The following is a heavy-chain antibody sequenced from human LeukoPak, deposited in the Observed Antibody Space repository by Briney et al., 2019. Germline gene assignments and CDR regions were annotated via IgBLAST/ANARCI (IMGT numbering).Heavy chain of an antibody. CDR3: AREGVPAAMDY. J-gene: IGHJ4*02. V-gene: IGHV3-74*01. Sequence: PGGSLRLSCAASGFTFSSYWMHWVRQAPGKGLVWVSRINSDGSSTTYADSVKGRFTISRDNAKNALYLQMNSLRAEDTAVYYCAREGVPAAMDYWGQGTLVTVSS. D-gene: IGHD2-2*01. CDR1: GFTFSSYW. CDR2: INSDGSST.